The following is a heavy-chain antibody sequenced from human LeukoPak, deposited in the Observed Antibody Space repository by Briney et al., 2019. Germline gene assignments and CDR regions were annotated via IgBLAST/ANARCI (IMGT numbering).Heavy chain of an antibody. CDR2: INLNSGDT. CDR3: ARDSIEAPGLVFDF. D-gene: IGHD6-13*01. V-gene: IGHV1-2*02. Sequence: ASVKVSCKASGYTFTDYYVHWMRQAPGQGLEWMGWINLNSGDTRYAQRFQGRLTVTRDTSISTAYMGLNGLRSDDTAVYYCARDSIEAPGLVFDFWGQGTMVTISS. J-gene: IGHJ3*01. CDR1: GYTFTDYY.